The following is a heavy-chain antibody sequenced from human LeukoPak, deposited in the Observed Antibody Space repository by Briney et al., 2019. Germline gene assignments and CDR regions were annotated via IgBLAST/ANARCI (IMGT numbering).Heavy chain of an antibody. D-gene: IGHD3-22*01. CDR1: GGSISSYY. V-gene: IGHV4-59*01. CDR2: IYYSGST. J-gene: IGHJ4*02. CDR3: ARVGSYYDSSGYSISFGY. Sequence: SETLSLTCTVSGGSISSYYWSWIRQPPGKGLEWIGYIYYSGSTNYNPSLKSRVTISVDTSKNQFSLKLSSVTAADTAVYYCARVGSYYDSSGYSISFGYWGQGTLVTVSS.